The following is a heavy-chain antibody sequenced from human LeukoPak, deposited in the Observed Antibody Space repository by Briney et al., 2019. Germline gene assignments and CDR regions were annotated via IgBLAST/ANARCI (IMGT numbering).Heavy chain of an antibody. CDR3: AGLYSSSYFDY. D-gene: IGHD6-6*01. CDR1: GFTVSSNY. Sequence: GGSLRLSCAASGFTVSSNYMSWVRRAPGKGLEWVSVIYSGGSTYYADSVKGRFTISRDNSKNTLYLQMNSLRAEDTAVYYCAGLYSSSYFDYWGQGTLVTVSS. V-gene: IGHV3-53*01. CDR2: IYSGGST. J-gene: IGHJ4*02.